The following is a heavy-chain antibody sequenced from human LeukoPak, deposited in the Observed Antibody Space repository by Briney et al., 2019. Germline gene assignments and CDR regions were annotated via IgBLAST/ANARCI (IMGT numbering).Heavy chain of an antibody. V-gene: IGHV3-23*01. CDR3: AKGGQQAVWYYFDY. Sequence: GGSLRLSCAASGFTFSSYAMSWVRQAPGKGLEWVSAISASGGTTYYAYSVKGRFTISRDNSKNTLYLQMNSLRAEDTAVYYCAKGGQQAVWYYFDYWGRGTLVTVS. CDR1: GFTFSSYA. D-gene: IGHD3-10*01. CDR2: ISASGGTT. J-gene: IGHJ4*02.